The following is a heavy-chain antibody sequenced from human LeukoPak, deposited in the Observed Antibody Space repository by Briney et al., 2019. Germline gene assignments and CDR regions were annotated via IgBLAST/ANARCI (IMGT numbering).Heavy chain of an antibody. D-gene: IGHD2-2*01. CDR3: ASSTQISKYADY. CDR1: GFTFSSYL. CDR2: INSDGSIT. J-gene: IGHJ4*02. Sequence: GGSLRLSCAASGFTFSSYLMHWVRQAPGKGLVWVSRINSDGSITTYADSVRGRFTISRDNAKSTLYLQMNSLRAEDTAVYYCASSTQISKYADYWGQGALVTVSS. V-gene: IGHV3-74*01.